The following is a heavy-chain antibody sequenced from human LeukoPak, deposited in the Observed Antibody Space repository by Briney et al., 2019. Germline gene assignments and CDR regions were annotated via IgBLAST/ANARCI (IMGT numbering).Heavy chain of an antibody. CDR2: ISDSGGSS. CDR3: AKSKDGYNIVDY. J-gene: IGHJ4*02. D-gene: IGHD5-24*01. Sequence: GGSLRLPCAASGFTFSSYAMSWVRQAPGKGLEWVSGISDSGGSSYNADSVKGRFTISRDNSKNTLYLQMNSLRAEDTALYYCAKSKDGYNIVDYWGQGTLVTVSS. CDR1: GFTFSSYA. V-gene: IGHV3-23*01.